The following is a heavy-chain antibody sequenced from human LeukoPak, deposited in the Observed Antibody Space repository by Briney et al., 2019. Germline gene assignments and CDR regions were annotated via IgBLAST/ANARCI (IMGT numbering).Heavy chain of an antibody. CDR3: ARHMGDYDVLTGSLFDY. D-gene: IGHD3-9*01. J-gene: IGHJ4*02. Sequence: GESLDISCKASGYIFSSYWIGWVRQMPGKGLEWMGIIYPGDSDTRYSPSFQGQVTISADKSVRTAYLQWSSLKASDTAMYYCARHMGDYDVLTGSLFDYWGQGTLVTVSS. CDR1: GYIFSSYW. V-gene: IGHV5-51*01. CDR2: IYPGDSDT.